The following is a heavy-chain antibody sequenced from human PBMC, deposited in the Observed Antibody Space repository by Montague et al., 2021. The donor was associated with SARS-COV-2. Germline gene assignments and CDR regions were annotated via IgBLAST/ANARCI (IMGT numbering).Heavy chain of an antibody. CDR2: ISWNSGNI. V-gene: IGHV3-9*01. CDR3: AKVPVAVAGYYFDH. CDR1: GFPFDDYA. Sequence: SRRLSCAASGFPFDDYAMHWVRQAPGKGLEWVSGISWNSGNIGYADSVKGRFTISRDNAKNSLYLQMSSLRAEDTALYYCAKVPVAVAGYYFDHWGQGTLVTVSS. J-gene: IGHJ4*02. D-gene: IGHD6-19*01.